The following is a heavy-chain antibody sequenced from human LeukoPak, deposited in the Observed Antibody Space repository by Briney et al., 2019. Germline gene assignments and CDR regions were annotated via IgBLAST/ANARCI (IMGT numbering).Heavy chain of an antibody. J-gene: IGHJ5*02. CDR3: ARVRCGYDSRNWFDP. D-gene: IGHD5-12*01. CDR2: MIPIFGTA. Sequence: SVKVSCKSSGGTFSIYAISWGRQAPGQGLGRMGGMIPIFGTANYAQKFQSRGTTTTDESTNKAYMQLSSLRSEATTVYHCARVRCGYDSRNWFDPWGQGTLVTVSS. CDR1: GGTFSIYA. V-gene: IGHV1-69*05.